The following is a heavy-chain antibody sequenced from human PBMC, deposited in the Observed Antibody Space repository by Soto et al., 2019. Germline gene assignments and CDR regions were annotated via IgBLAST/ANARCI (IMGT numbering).Heavy chain of an antibody. CDR2: ISAYNCNT. D-gene: IGHD2-8*01. Sequence: QVQLVQSGAEVKKPGASVKVSCKASGYTFTSYGISWVRQAPGQGLEWMGWISAYNCNTNYAQKLQGRVTMTTDTSTSTAYMELRSLRSDDTAVYYCARDQGIVLKDYYYGMDVWGQGTTVTVSS. CDR3: ARDQGIVLKDYYYGMDV. CDR1: GYTFTSYG. J-gene: IGHJ6*02. V-gene: IGHV1-18*01.